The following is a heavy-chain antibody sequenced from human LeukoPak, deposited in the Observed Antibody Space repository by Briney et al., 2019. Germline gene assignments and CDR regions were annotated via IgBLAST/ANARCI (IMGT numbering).Heavy chain of an antibody. CDR2: INHSGST. J-gene: IGHJ3*02. Sequence: SETLSLTCAVYGGSFSGYCWSWIRQPPGKGLEWIGEINHSGSTNYNPSLKSRVTISVDTSKNQFSLKLSSVTAADTAVYYCASSSYGLEWYAFDIWGQGTMVTVSS. D-gene: IGHD3-3*01. CDR1: GGSFSGYC. V-gene: IGHV4-34*01. CDR3: ASSSYGLEWYAFDI.